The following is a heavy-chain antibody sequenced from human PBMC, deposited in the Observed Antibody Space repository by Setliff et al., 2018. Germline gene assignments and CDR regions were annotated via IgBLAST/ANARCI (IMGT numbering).Heavy chain of an antibody. CDR2: IYYSGNI. V-gene: IGHV4-39*01. Sequence: TSETLSLTCTVSGGSISSDSYYWGWIRQPPGKGLEWIGSIYYSGNIYYNPSLKSRVTMSVDTSKNQFSLKLRSVTAAGTAIYYCARHVDCSGGRCYSLSNWFDPWGPGTLVTVSS. J-gene: IGHJ5*02. D-gene: IGHD2-15*01. CDR3: ARHVDCSGGRCYSLSNWFDP. CDR1: GGSISSDSYY.